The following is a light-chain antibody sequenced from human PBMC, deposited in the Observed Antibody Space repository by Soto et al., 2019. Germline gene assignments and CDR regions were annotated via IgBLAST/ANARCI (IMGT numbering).Light chain of an antibody. V-gene: IGLV1-47*02. Sequence: QAVLSQPPSASGTPGQRVTISCSGSSSNIGSQYVYWYQQVPGTAPKLLIYTNIQRPSGVPDRFSGSKSGTSASLAISGLRSGDEANYYCAAWDDSLSGPVFGGGTQLTVL. CDR1: SSNIGSQY. J-gene: IGLJ2*01. CDR3: AAWDDSLSGPV. CDR2: TNI.